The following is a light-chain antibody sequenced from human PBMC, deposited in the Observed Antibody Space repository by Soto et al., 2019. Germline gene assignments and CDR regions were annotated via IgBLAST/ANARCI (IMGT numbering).Light chain of an antibody. V-gene: IGKV3-15*01. Sequence: EIVMTQSPATLSVSPGERATLSCRASQSVSRDLAWYQQKPGQAPRLLIYGASTRATGIPARFSGSGSGTEFTLTISSLQSEDFAVYYCQQYNNLPPWPFGQGTKVEIK. CDR1: QSVSRD. CDR3: QQYNNLPPWP. CDR2: GAS. J-gene: IGKJ1*01.